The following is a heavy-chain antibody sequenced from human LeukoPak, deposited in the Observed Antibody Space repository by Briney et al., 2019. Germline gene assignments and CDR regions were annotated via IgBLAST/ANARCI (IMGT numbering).Heavy chain of an antibody. Sequence: PETLSLTCTVSGASTSSNNYYWGWIRQPPGRGLEWIGNIYYTGSTHDNPSLKSRVTISVDTSKNQFSLKLRSVTAADTAVYYCARLIGWPYRYYYDYWGQGTLITVSS. CDR3: ARLIGWPYRYYYDY. CDR2: IYYTGST. CDR1: GASTSSNNYY. J-gene: IGHJ4*02. D-gene: IGHD1-26*01. V-gene: IGHV4-39*01.